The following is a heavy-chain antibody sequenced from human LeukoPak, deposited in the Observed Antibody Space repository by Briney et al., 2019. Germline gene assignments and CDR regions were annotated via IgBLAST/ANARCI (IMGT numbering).Heavy chain of an antibody. CDR1: GFTFSSCA. Sequence: GGSLRLSCSASGFTFSSCAMSWVRQTPGKGLEWVSGISGGGDETYYADSVKGRFTISRDNSKSTLYLQMNSLRAEDTAVYYCVEEGPLRRTDFDFWAQGTLVTVSS. J-gene: IGHJ4*02. V-gene: IGHV3-23*01. CDR2: ISGGGDET. CDR3: VEEGPLRRTDFDF.